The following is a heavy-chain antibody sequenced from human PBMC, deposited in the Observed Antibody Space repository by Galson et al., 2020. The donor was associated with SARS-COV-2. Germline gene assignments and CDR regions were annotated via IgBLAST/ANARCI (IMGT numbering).Heavy chain of an antibody. CDR2: IYYSGST. CDR3: ARRIGGYSGYDWVTPRMDV. D-gene: IGHD5-12*01. V-gene: IGHV4-39*01. J-gene: IGHJ6*02. Sequence: SETLSLTCTVSGGSISSSSYYWGWIRQPPGKGLEWIGSIYYSGSTYYNPSLKSRVTISVDTSKNQFSLKLSSVTAADTAVYYCARRIGGYSGYDWVTPRMDVWGQGTTVTVSS. CDR1: GGSISSSSYY.